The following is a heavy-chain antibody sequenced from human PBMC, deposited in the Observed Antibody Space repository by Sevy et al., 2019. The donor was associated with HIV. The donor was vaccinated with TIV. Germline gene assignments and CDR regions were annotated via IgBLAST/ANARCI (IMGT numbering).Heavy chain of an antibody. Sequence: SETLSLTCTVSGGSISSSSYYWGWIRQPPGKGLEWIGSIYYSGSTYYNPSLKSRVTISVDTSKNQFSLKLSSVTAADTAVYYCARRAPYSSSSFDYWGQGTLVTVSS. D-gene: IGHD6-6*01. CDR2: IYYSGST. CDR3: ARRAPYSSSSFDY. V-gene: IGHV4-39*01. J-gene: IGHJ4*02. CDR1: GGSISSSSYY.